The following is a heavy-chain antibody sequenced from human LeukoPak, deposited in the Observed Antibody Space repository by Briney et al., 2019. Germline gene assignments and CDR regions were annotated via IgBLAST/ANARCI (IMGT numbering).Heavy chain of an antibody. V-gene: IGHV3-21*01. CDR2: IRSSSSDR. D-gene: IGHD3-22*01. J-gene: IGHJ6*04. CDR1: AFTLTGYS. Sequence: GGSLRLSCVASAFTLTGYSMHWVRQAPGKGLEWVSCIRSSSSDRYYADSVEGRFTISRDNAKNSLYLQMNSLRAEDTAVYYCARGRITMNLDVWGKGTTVTVSS. CDR3: ARGRITMNLDV.